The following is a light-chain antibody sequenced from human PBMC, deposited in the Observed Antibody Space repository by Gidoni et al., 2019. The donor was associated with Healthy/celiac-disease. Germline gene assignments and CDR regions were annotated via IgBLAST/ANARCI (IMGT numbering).Light chain of an antibody. CDR2: GAS. J-gene: IGKJ1*01. CDR1: QSVSSN. CDR3: QQYNNWPPWT. V-gene: IGKV3-15*01. Sequence: EIVMTQSPATLSVSPGERATLSCRASQSVSSNLAWYKQKPGQAPRLLIYGASTRATGIPARFSGSGSGTEFTLTISSLQSEDFAVYYCQQYNNWPPWTFGQXTKVVIK.